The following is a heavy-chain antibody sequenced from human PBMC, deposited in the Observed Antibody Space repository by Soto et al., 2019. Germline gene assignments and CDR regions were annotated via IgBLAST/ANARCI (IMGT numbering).Heavy chain of an antibody. Sequence: EVELVESGGDLVQTGGSLRLSCAASGFTLSSHWMHWVRQVPGKGLVWVARVNTDGATTTYADAVKGRFTIYKDNAKNTVFLLMDGLTTEDTSTYYCAREEGYCSRTSCYGRAFALWRNGHMVTVSP. V-gene: IGHV3-74*03. CDR1: GFTLSSHW. CDR2: VNTDGATT. J-gene: IGHJ3*01. CDR3: AREEGYCSRTSCYGRAFAL. D-gene: IGHD2-2*01.